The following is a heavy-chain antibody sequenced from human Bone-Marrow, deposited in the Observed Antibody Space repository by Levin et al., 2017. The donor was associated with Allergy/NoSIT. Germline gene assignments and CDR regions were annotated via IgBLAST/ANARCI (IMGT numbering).Heavy chain of an antibody. J-gene: IGHJ6*02. Sequence: LSLTCEASGFTFTDYSISWVRQAPGKGLQWVSSISGSGRYIYSADSMKGRLNISRDSAQNSLFLHIHSLRAEDTAVYYCARPWVQDGNNYYFYGMDVWGRGTTVTVSS. CDR3: ARPWVQDGNNYYFYGMDV. D-gene: IGHD5-24*01. V-gene: IGHV3-21*01. CDR1: GFTFTDYS. CDR2: ISGSGRYI.